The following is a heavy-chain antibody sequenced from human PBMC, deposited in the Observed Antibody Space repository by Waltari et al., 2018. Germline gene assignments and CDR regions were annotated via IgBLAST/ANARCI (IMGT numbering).Heavy chain of an antibody. J-gene: IGHJ4*02. V-gene: IGHV4-38-2*02. D-gene: IGHD3-16*01. CDR1: GYSISSGYY. Sequence: QVQLQESGPGLVKPSETLSLTCAVSGYSISSGYYRGWIRQPPGKGLEWIGSIYHSGSTYYTPSLKGRVTISVDTSKNQFSLKLSSVTAADTAVYYCARDPWGWGQGTLVTVSS. CDR3: ARDPWG. CDR2: IYHSGST.